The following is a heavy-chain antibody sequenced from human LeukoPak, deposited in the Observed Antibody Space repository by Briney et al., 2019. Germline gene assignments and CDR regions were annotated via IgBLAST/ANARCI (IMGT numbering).Heavy chain of an antibody. Sequence: GESLKISCKASGYSFTSYWIGWVRQMPGKGLEWMGIIYPDDSDTRYSPSFQGQVTISADKSISTAYLQWSSLKASDTAMYFCARFRNNSGSYSFGYWGQGTLVTASS. CDR3: ARFRNNSGSYSFGY. D-gene: IGHD1-26*01. CDR2: IYPDDSDT. J-gene: IGHJ4*02. CDR1: GYSFTSYW. V-gene: IGHV5-51*01.